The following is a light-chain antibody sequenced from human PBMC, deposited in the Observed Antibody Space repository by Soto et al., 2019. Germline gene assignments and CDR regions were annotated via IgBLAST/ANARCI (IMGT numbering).Light chain of an antibody. CDR1: SSDVGAYNY. Sequence: QSALTQPASVSGSPGQSITISCTGTSSDVGAYNYVSWYQQYPGKAPKYIIYDVTNRPSGVSYRFSGSKSGNTASLTISGLQAEGEADYYCSSYTTSSTLYVFGTGTKVTVL. J-gene: IGLJ1*01. CDR3: SSYTTSSTLYV. CDR2: DVT. V-gene: IGLV2-14*03.